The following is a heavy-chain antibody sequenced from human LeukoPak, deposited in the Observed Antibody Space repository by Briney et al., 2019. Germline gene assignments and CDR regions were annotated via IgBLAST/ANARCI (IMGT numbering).Heavy chain of an antibody. J-gene: IGHJ4*02. CDR1: GGSISSYY. V-gene: IGHV4-59*12. D-gene: IGHD2-15*01. Sequence: SETLSLTCTVSGGSISSYYWSWIRQPPGKGLEWIGYIYYSGSTYYNPSLKSRVTISVDTSKNQFSLKLSSVTAADTAVYYCARGRSGGSQPDYWGQGTLVTVSS. CDR3: ARGRSGGSQPDY. CDR2: IYYSGST.